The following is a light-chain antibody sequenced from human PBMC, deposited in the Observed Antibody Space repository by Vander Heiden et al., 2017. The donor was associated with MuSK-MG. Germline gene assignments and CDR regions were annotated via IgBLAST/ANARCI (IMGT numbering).Light chain of an antibody. Sequence: DIQLTQSPSVLSASVGDRVTIACHDSPGISSYLPWSPHKPGKVPKLLLYAASTSQRGVPSRSRGRGPGTEFTLRISILHPEAFTPSSSQQLNTYPHTFGQGTKLEIK. V-gene: IGKV1-9*01. CDR3: QQLNTYPHT. CDR1: PGISSY. J-gene: IGKJ2*01. CDR2: AAS.